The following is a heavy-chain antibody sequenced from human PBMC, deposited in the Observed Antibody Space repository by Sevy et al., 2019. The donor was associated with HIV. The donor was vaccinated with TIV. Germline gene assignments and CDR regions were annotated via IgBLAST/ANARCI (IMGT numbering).Heavy chain of an antibody. J-gene: IGHJ6*02. CDR3: ARGQTYYGDFVCGMDV. Sequence: ASVKVSCKASGYTFTSYDINWVRQATGQGLEWMGWMNPNSGNTGYAQKFQGRVTMTRNTSISTAYMELSSLRSEDTAVYYCARGQTYYGDFVCGMDVWGQGTTVTVSS. V-gene: IGHV1-8*01. CDR1: GYTFTSYD. CDR2: MNPNSGNT. D-gene: IGHD4-17*01.